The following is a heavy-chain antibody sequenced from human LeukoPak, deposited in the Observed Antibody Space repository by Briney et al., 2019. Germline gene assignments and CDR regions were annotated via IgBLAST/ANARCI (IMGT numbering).Heavy chain of an antibody. CDR2: IYYSGST. Sequence: SETLSLTCTVSGGSISSYYWSWIRQPPGKGLEWIGYIYYSGSTNYNPSLKSRVTISVDTSKNQFSLKLSSVTAADTAVYYCARVRSYDILTGYQQPGFDCWGQGTLVTVSS. CDR3: ARVRSYDILTGYQQPGFDC. D-gene: IGHD3-9*01. V-gene: IGHV4-59*01. J-gene: IGHJ4*02. CDR1: GGSISSYY.